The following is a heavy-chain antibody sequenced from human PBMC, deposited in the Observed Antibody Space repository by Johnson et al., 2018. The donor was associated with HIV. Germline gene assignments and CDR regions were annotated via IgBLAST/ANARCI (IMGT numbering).Heavy chain of an antibody. J-gene: IGHJ3*02. V-gene: IGHV3-7*04. CDR2: IKQDGSEK. Sequence: VQLVESGGGLVQPGGSLRLSCSASGFTFSSYWMAWVRQAPGKGLEWVANIKQDGSEKHYLESVKGRFTISRDNAKNSLYLKMNTLRAEYTAVYYCARDATYRKYALTSFDIWGQGAMVTVSS. D-gene: IGHD1-14*01. CDR1: GFTFSSYW. CDR3: ARDATYRKYALTSFDI.